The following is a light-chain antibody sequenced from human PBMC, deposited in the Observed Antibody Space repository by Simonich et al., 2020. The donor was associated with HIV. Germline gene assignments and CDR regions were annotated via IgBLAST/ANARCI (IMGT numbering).Light chain of an antibody. Sequence: DIQMTQSPSSVSASVGDRVTVHCRASQSISRYLNWYQQKPGKAPRILIYAASSLQSGVPSRFSGSGSGTDFTLTISSLQPEDFATYYCQQSYSTPMYTFGQGTKLEI. CDR2: AAS. J-gene: IGKJ2*01. V-gene: IGKV1-39*01. CDR1: QSISRY. CDR3: QQSYSTPMYT.